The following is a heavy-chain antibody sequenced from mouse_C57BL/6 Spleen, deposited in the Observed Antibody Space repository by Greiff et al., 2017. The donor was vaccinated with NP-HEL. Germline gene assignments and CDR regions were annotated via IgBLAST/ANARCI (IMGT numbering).Heavy chain of an antibody. CDR1: GFSFTSYA. D-gene: IGHD2-1*01. Sequence: QVQLKESGPGLVAPSQCLSITCTVSGFSFTSYAISWVRQPPGKGLEWLGVIWTGGGTNYNLASKSRLSISKDNSKSQVFIKMNSLQTDDTAKYYGAREREGNYEKDAMDDWGQGTSVTVSS. J-gene: IGHJ4*01. CDR2: IWTGGGT. CDR3: AREREGNYEKDAMDD. V-gene: IGHV2-9-1*01.